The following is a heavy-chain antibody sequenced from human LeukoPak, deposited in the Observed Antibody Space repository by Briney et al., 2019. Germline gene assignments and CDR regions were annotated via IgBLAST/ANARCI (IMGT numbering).Heavy chain of an antibody. J-gene: IGHJ6*03. CDR1: VGSFNSYA. CDR2: IIPVFGSS. D-gene: IGHD1-26*01. CDR3: AKQGGARQDYYMDV. Sequence: GSSVKVSCKASVGSFNSYAITWVRQAPGQGLEWMGRIIPVFGSSNYAQKFQDRVTLTADIASNTAYMELNSLTSEDTAVYFCAKQGGARQDYYMDVWGNGTTVIVSS. V-gene: IGHV1-69*06.